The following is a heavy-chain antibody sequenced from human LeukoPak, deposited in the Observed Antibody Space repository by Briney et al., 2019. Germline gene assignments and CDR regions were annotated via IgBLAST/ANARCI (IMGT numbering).Heavy chain of an antibody. Sequence: ASVKVSCKASGYTFTSYYMHWVRQAPGQGLEWMGIINPSGGSTSYAQKSQGRVTMTRDMSTSTVYMELSSLRSEDTAVYYCASSIVATIPIDYWGQGTLVTVSS. CDR1: GYTFTSYY. CDR3: ASSIVATIPIDY. V-gene: IGHV1-46*01. D-gene: IGHD5-12*01. CDR2: INPSGGST. J-gene: IGHJ4*02.